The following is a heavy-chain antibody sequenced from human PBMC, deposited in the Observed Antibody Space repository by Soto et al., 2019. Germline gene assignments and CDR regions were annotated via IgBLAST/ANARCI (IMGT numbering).Heavy chain of an antibody. CDR3: ARGYRYCSGGSCYYYYYYMDV. V-gene: IGHV4-34*01. CDR2: INHSGST. Sequence: QVQLQQWGAGLLKPSETLSLTCAVYGGSFSGYYWSWIRQPPGKGLEGIGEINHSGSTNYHPSLKSRVTISVDTSKNQFSLKLSSVTAADTAVYYCARGYRYCSGGSCYYYYYYMDVWGKGTTVTVSS. D-gene: IGHD2-15*01. CDR1: GGSFSGYY. J-gene: IGHJ6*03.